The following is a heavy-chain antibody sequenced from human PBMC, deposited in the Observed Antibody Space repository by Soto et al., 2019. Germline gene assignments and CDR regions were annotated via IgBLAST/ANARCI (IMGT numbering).Heavy chain of an antibody. D-gene: IGHD5-12*01. J-gene: IGHJ6*02. CDR2: ISAYNGNT. CDR3: AREGRDGYDLAGYYYYYGMDV. Sequence: QVQLVQSGAEVKKPGASVKVSCKASGYTFTSYGISWVRQAPGQGLEWMGWISAYNGNTNYAQKLQGRVTMTTDTSTSTAYMELRSLRAADTAVYDCAREGRDGYDLAGYYYYYGMDVWGQGTTVTVSS. V-gene: IGHV1-18*01. CDR1: GYTFTSYG.